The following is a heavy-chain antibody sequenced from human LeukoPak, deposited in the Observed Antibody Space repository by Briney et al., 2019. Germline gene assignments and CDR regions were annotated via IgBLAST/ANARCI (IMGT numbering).Heavy chain of an antibody. CDR1: GFTFSDYY. CDR2: IGSSNSYT. D-gene: IGHD1-26*01. CDR3: ARAQSRSYYGAFDI. V-gene: IGHV3-11*05. J-gene: IGHJ3*02. Sequence: GGSLRLSCAASGFTFSDYYLSWIRQAPGKGLEWVSYIGSSNSYTNYADSVKGRFTISRDNAKNSLYLQMNSLRAEDTAVYYCARAQSRSYYGAFDIWGQGTMVTVSS.